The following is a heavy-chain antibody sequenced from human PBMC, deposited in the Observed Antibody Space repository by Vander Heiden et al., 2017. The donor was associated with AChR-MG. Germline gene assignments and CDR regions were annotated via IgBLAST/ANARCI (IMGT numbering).Heavy chain of an antibody. CDR3: ASLGGYGDPGPHGMDV. CDR2: IIPIFGTE. V-gene: IGHV1-69*06. J-gene: IGHJ6*02. D-gene: IGHD4-17*01. Sequence: VQLVQPGAAVTKPGSSVTVSCKASGCTFSSYVISWVRQAPGQGLGWMGGIIPIFGTENSAHKFQGIVTITADKATSTANMELGSLRSEDTAVYYCASLGGYGDPGPHGMDVWGQGTTVTVSS. CDR1: GCTFSSYV.